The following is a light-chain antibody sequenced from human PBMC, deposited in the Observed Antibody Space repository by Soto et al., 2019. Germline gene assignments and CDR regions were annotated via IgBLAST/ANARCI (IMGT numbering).Light chain of an antibody. CDR1: QSISTW. CDR3: QQYNGYST. V-gene: IGKV1-5*01. J-gene: IGKJ1*01. Sequence: DIQMTQSPSTLSAFVGVRVTITCRASQSISTWLAWYQQKPGKAPELLIYDASSLKSGVPSRFSGSGSGTEFTLTISSLQPDDVATYYCQQYNGYSTFGQGTKVDIK. CDR2: DAS.